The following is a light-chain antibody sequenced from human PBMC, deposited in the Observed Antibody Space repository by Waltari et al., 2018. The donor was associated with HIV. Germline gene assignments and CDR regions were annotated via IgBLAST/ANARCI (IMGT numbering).Light chain of an antibody. CDR1: QAIDSS. J-gene: IGKJ3*01. CDR2: GVS. CDR3: QQYFNYPFT. V-gene: IGKV1-8*01. Sequence: AIRMTQSPSSISASKGDKVAITCRASQAIDSSLAWYQQKPGGAPKLLIYGVSTLESGVASRFSGSGIGTQFTLTIGCLQPEDFATYYCQQYFNYPFTFGPVTKV.